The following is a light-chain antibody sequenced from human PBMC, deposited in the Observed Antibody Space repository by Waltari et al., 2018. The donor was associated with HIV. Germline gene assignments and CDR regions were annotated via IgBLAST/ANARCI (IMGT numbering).Light chain of an antibody. CDR1: QDIGTH. J-gene: IGKJ5*01. CDR3: RQSDTFPPLT. V-gene: IGKV1-33*01. CDR2: DAS. Sequence: IQMTQSPSSLSASVGDRVTISFQASQDIGTHLNWFQQKPWTAPKVLSYDASNLEAGVSSMFSGSGSGTDFIFTISSLQPEDIATYFCRQSDTFPPLTFGQGTRLDIK.